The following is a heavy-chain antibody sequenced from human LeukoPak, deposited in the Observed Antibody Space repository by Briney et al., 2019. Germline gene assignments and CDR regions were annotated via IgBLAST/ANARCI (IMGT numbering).Heavy chain of an antibody. D-gene: IGHD3-10*01. J-gene: IGHJ6*02. CDR3: ARTSYYGSGSYFVMDV. CDR2: IGSSSTYI. CDR1: GFTFSSYS. V-gene: IGHV3-21*01. Sequence: GGSLRLSCAASGFTFSSYSMNWVRQAPGKGLEWVSSIGSSSTYIYDAHAVKGRFTISRDNAKKSTYLQMNSLRDEDTAVYYCARTSYYGSGSYFVMDVWGQGTTVTVSS.